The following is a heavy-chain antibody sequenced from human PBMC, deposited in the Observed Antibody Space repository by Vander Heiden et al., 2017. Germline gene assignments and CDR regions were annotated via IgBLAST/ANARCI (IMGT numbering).Heavy chain of an antibody. V-gene: IGHV4-4*07. D-gene: IGHD3-3*01. J-gene: IGHJ6*02. Sequence: QVQLQESGPGLVKPSETLSLTCTVPGGPTRSYYCSWIRQPAGKGLEWIGRIYTSGSTNYNPSLKSRVTMSVDTSKNQFSLKLSSVTAADTAVYYCARASPFTIFGVTYYYYGMDVWGQGTTVTVSS. CDR3: ARASPFTIFGVTYYYYGMDV. CDR1: GGPTRSYY. CDR2: IYTSGST.